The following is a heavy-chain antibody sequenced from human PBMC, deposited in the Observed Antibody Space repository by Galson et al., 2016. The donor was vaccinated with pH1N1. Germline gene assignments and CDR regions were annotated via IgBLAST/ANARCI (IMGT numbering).Heavy chain of an antibody. D-gene: IGHD3-10*01. J-gene: IGHJ6*02. CDR1: GFTFSRYG. CDR2: IWYDGNNK. CDR3: AKDITMVRGASGAMDV. Sequence: SLRLSCAASGFTFSRYGMHWVRKAPGKGLEWVAVIWYDGNNKYYADSVKGRFTISRDNSKNTLYLQMNSLRAEDTAMYYCAKDITMVRGASGAMDVWGQGTTVTVSS. V-gene: IGHV3-30*18.